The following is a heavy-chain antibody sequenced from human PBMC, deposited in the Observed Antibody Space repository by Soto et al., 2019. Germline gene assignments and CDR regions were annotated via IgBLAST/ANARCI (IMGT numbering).Heavy chain of an antibody. CDR3: ARERPYYGFDY. J-gene: IGHJ4*02. CDR2: THYSGRP. Sequence: PSETMSLTGPVSGGSISTYYWSWIRQYPGKGLEWIGYTHYSGRPDYNPTLKSRLSMSLDVSKIQFSLNLSSVTAADTSVYYCARERPYYGFDYWGQGTLVTVSS. CDR1: GGSISTYY. D-gene: IGHD4-17*01. V-gene: IGHV4-59*01.